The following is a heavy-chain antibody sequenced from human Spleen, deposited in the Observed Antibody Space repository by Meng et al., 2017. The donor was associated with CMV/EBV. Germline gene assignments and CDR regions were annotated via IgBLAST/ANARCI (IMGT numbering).Heavy chain of an antibody. J-gene: IGHJ4*02. CDR1: GYTFTSYY. Sequence: CKASGYTFTSYYMHWVRQAPGQGLEWMGVINPSGSSTNYAQKFQGRVTMTRDTSTSTVYMELSSLRSEDTAVYYCARGDPGYQLIEGYWGQGTLVTVSS. CDR2: INPSGSST. V-gene: IGHV1-46*01. CDR3: ARGDPGYQLIEGY. D-gene: IGHD2-2*01.